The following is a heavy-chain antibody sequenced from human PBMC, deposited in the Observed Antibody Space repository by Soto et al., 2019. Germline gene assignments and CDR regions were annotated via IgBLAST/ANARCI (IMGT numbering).Heavy chain of an antibody. CDR2: ITSSGSPI. Sequence: QVQLVESGGGVVKPGGSLRLSCAASGFTFSDYYMSWIRQAPGKGLEWVSYITSSGSPIYYADSVQGRFTISRDNVKKSLYLQMNSLRAEDTAVYYCARAAVTTGWYFDLWGRGTQVTVSS. J-gene: IGHJ2*01. D-gene: IGHD4-17*01. CDR1: GFTFSDYY. CDR3: ARAAVTTGWYFDL. V-gene: IGHV3-11*01.